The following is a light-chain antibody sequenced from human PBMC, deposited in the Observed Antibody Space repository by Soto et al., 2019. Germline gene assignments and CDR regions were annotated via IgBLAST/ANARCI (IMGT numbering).Light chain of an antibody. Sequence: DIVMTQSPDSLAVSLGERATFNCKSSQNLLYSSNNRNYLAWYQQKPGQPPKLLGSWASTRESGVPDRFSGGGSGTDFTLTITSLQAEDVAVYYCQQYYSDPLTFGQGTKVEIK. CDR2: WAS. V-gene: IGKV4-1*01. J-gene: IGKJ1*01. CDR1: QNLLYSSNNRNY. CDR3: QQYYSDPLT.